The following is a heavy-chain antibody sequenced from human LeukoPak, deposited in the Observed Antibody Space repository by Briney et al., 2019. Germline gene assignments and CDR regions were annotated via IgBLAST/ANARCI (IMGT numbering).Heavy chain of an antibody. CDR3: ARSDYYDSSGYPLDAFDI. CDR1: GYTFTGYY. D-gene: IGHD3-22*01. CDR2: INPNSGGT. V-gene: IGHV1-2*02. Sequence: ASVKVSCKASGYTFTGYYMHWVRQAPGQGLEWMGWINPNSGGTNYAQKFQGRVTMTRDTSISTAYMELSRLRSDDTAVYYCARSDYYDSSGYPLDAFDIWGQGTMVTVSS. J-gene: IGHJ3*02.